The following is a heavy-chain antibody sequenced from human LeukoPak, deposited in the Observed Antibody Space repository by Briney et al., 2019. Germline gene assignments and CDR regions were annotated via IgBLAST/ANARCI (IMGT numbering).Heavy chain of an antibody. J-gene: IGHJ4*02. CDR1: GGTFSSYA. V-gene: IGHV1-69*06. Sequence: GASVKVSCKASGGTFSSYAISWVRQAPGQGLEWMGGIIPIFGTANYAQKFQGRVTITADKSTSTAYMELSSLRSEDTAVYYCATTRDSSGYDDYWGRGTLVTVSS. D-gene: IGHD3-22*01. CDR2: IIPIFGTA. CDR3: ATTRDSSGYDDY.